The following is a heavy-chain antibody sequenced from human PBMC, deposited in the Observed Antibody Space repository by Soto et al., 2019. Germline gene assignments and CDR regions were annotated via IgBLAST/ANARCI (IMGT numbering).Heavy chain of an antibody. Sequence: GGSLRLSCAASGFTFSSYGMHWVRQAPGKGLEWVAVISYDGSNKYYADSVKGRFTISRDNSKNTLYLQVNSLRAEDTAVYYCAKAGSSYYYDSSGVSGYWGQGTLVTVSS. D-gene: IGHD3-22*01. CDR2: ISYDGSNK. V-gene: IGHV3-30*18. CDR3: AKAGSSYYYDSSGVSGY. J-gene: IGHJ4*02. CDR1: GFTFSSYG.